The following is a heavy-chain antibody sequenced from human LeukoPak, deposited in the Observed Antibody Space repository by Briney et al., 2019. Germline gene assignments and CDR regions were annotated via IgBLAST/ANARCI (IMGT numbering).Heavy chain of an antibody. D-gene: IGHD3-22*01. V-gene: IGHV3-30*03. CDR3: ARDPTYYYDSSGYYYEGVGAFDI. J-gene: IGHJ3*02. CDR1: GFTFSSYG. CDR2: ISDDGSNK. Sequence: TGGSLRLSCAASGFTFSSYGMHWVRQAPGKGLEWVAVISDDGSNKYYADPVEGRFTISRDNSKNTLYLQMNSLRAEDTAVYYCARDPTYYYDSSGYYYEGVGAFDIWGQGTMVTVSS.